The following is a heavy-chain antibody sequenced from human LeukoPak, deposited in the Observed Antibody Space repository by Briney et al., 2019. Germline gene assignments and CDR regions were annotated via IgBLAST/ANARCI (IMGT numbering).Heavy chain of an antibody. CDR1: GFTFSSYG. Sequence: GGSLRLSCAASGFTFSSYGMHWVRQAPGEGLEWVAVISYDGSNKYYADSVKGRFTISRDNSKNTLYLQMNSLRAEDTAVYYCAKDWIVGATGHWGQGTLVTVSS. CDR2: ISYDGSNK. CDR3: AKDWIVGATGH. V-gene: IGHV3-30*18. D-gene: IGHD1-26*01. J-gene: IGHJ4*02.